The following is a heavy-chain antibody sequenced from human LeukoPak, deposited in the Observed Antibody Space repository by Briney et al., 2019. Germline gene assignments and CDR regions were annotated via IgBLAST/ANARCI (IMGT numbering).Heavy chain of an antibody. V-gene: IGHV1-69*05. CDR3: ARGVYDSSGYQRDY. CDR2: IIPIFGTA. CDR1: GCTFSSYA. D-gene: IGHD3-22*01. J-gene: IGHJ4*02. Sequence: ASVKVSCKASGCTFSSYAISWVRQAPGQGLEWMGGIIPIFGTANYAQKFQGRVTITTDESTSTAYMELSSLRSEDTAVYYCARGVYDSSGYQRDYWGQGTLVTVSS.